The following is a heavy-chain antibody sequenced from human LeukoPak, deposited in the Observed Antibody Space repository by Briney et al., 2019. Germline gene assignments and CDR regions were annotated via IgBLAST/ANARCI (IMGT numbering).Heavy chain of an antibody. Sequence: GGSLRLSCAVSGFTFNTFGMNWVRQAPGKVLQWVSSISPGSSYIYYEDSVKGRFTISRDDAKNSLYLQMDSLTAGDTAVYYCVRDDSAWLYWGQGALVTVSS. D-gene: IGHD2-15*01. CDR1: GFTFNTFG. CDR2: ISPGSSYI. CDR3: VRDDSAWLY. V-gene: IGHV3-21*01. J-gene: IGHJ4*02.